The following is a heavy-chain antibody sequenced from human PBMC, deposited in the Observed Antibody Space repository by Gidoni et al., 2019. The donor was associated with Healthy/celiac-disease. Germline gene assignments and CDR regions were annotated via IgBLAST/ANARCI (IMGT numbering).Heavy chain of an antibody. CDR2: IDPSDAYP. J-gene: IGHJ4*02. CDR1: GYSLTSYW. CDR3: ASHYYDSSGYPYLDY. D-gene: IGHD3-22*01. V-gene: IGHV5-10-1*01. Sequence: VKKPGESLRISCKGSGYSLTSYWISWVRQMPGKGLEWMGRIDPSDAYPNYSPSFQGHVTISADKSISTAYLQWSSLKASDTAMYYCASHYYDSSGYPYLDYWGQGTLVTVSS.